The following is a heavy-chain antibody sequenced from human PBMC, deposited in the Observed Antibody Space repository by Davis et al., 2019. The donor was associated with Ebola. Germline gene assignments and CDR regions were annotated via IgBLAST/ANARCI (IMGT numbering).Heavy chain of an antibody. V-gene: IGHV1-18*04. J-gene: IGHJ4*02. CDR2: ITAYNGNT. D-gene: IGHD6-19*01. CDR1: GYTFTSYG. CDR3: ARDRRSGGWYERIDY. Sequence: AASVKVSCKASGYTFTSYGISWVRQAPGQGLEWMGWITAYNGNTEYAQKLQGRVTMTTATSTSTVYMELMSLRSDDTAVYYCARDRRSGGWYERIDYWGQGTLVTVSS.